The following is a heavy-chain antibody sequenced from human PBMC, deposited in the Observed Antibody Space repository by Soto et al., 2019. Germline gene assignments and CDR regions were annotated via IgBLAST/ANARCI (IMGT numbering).Heavy chain of an antibody. Sequence: SVKVSCKASGGTFSSYAISWVRQAPGQGLEWMGGIIPIFGTANYAQKFQGRVTITADESTSTAYMELSSLRSEDTAVYYCARASPTDFWSGYSTRSQNYYGMDVWGQGTTVTVSS. CDR3: ARASPTDFWSGYSTRSQNYYGMDV. V-gene: IGHV1-69*13. D-gene: IGHD3-3*01. CDR2: IIPIFGTA. J-gene: IGHJ6*02. CDR1: GGTFSSYA.